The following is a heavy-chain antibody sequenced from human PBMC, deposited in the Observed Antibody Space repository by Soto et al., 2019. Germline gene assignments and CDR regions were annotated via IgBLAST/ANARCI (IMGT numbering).Heavy chain of an antibody. Sequence: GGSLRLSCAASGFTFSSYGMHWVRQAPGKGLEWVAVISYDGSNKYYADSVKGRFTISRDNSKNTLYLQMNSLRAEDTAVYYCEKDLSSSTIDYWGQGTLVTVSS. J-gene: IGHJ4*02. V-gene: IGHV3-30*18. CDR1: GFTFSSYG. CDR2: ISYDGSNK. CDR3: EKDLSSSTIDY. D-gene: IGHD6-13*01.